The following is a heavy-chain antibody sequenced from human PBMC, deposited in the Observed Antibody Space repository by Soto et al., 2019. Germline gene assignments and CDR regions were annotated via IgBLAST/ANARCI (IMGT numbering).Heavy chain of an antibody. V-gene: IGHV1-3*01. CDR3: ARDTGDGTFDF. Sequence: ALVKVSCKASGYTFSSYAMHWVRQAPGQRLEWMGWINAGYGNTKSSQKFQDRVTISRDTSASTAYMELTSLRSEDTAVYYCARDTGDGTFDFWGQGTLVTVSS. J-gene: IGHJ4*02. CDR2: INAGYGNT. D-gene: IGHD7-27*01. CDR1: GYTFSSYA.